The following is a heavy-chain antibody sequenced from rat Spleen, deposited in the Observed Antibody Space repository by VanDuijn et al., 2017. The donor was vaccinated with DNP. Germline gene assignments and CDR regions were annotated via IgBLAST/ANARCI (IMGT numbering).Heavy chain of an antibody. CDR3: ARTTRGAMDA. D-gene: IGHD1-4*01. V-gene: IGHV1-43*01. CDR1: GYTFTNNY. Sequence: QVQLQQSGAELAKPGSSVKISCKASGYTFTNNYIGWIKQTTGQGLEYIGYINTGSGGTNYNEKFKGKATLTVDKSSSTAFMQLSSLTPDDSAVYYCARTTRGAMDAWGQGTSVTVSS. CDR2: INTGSGGT. J-gene: IGHJ4*01.